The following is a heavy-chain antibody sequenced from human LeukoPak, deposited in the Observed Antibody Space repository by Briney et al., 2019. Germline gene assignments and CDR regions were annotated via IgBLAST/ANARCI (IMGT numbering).Heavy chain of an antibody. D-gene: IGHD6-13*01. CDR2: IDDSGST. Sequence: KTSGTLSLTCAVYGGSFRGYYSSWIRQPPGKGLEWIGEIDDSGSTNYNPSLKSRVTISVDTSKNQFSLNLSSVTAADTAVYYCARALSWHYFDSWGQGTLVTVSS. J-gene: IGHJ4*02. CDR1: GGSFRGYY. V-gene: IGHV4-34*01. CDR3: ARALSWHYFDS.